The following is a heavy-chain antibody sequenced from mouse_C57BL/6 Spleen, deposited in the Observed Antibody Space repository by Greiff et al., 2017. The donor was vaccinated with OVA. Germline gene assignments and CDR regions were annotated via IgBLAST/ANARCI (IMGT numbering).Heavy chain of an antibody. CDR2: IYPGGGST. V-gene: IGHV1-63*01. CDR3: ARSTLYDGYYENAMDY. J-gene: IGHJ4*01. Sequence: QVQLKESGAELVRPGTSVKMSCKASGYTFTNYWIGWAKQRPGHGLEWIGDIYPGGGSTNYNEKFKGKATLTEDKSSSTSYMQFSSLTSEDSAIYYCARSTLYDGYYENAMDYWGQGTSVTVSS. D-gene: IGHD2-3*01. CDR1: GYTFTNYW.